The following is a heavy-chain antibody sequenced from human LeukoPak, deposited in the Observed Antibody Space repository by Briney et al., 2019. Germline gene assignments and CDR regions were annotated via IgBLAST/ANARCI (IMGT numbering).Heavy chain of an antibody. CDR2: ISGNGGRT. CDR3: AKDFGRNLGGPGY. J-gene: IGHJ4*02. D-gene: IGHD3-10*01. Sequence: GGSLRLSCGASGFTFTSSAMTWVRQAPGGGLEWVSGISGNGGRTYYADSVKGRFAISRDDSKSTLYLQMNSLRGEDTAVYYCAKDFGRNLGGPGYWGRGTLVIVSS. CDR1: GFTFTSSA. V-gene: IGHV3-23*01.